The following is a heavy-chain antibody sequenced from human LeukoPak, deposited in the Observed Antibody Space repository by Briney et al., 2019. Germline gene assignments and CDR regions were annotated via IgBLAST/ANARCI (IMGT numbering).Heavy chain of an antibody. Sequence: GGSLRLSCAASGFTFSSYSMNWVRQAPGKGLEWVSGISWNSGSIGYADSVKGRFTISRDNAKNSLYLQMNSLRAEDTALYYCAKDSGSGGTRASDYWGQGTLVTVSS. D-gene: IGHD6-19*01. CDR3: AKDSGSGGTRASDY. V-gene: IGHV3-9*01. CDR2: ISWNSGSI. CDR1: GFTFSSYS. J-gene: IGHJ4*02.